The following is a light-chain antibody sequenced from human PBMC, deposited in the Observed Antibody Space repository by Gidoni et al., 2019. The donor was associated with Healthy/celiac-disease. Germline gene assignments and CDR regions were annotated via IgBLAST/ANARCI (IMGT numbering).Light chain of an antibody. V-gene: IGKV3-15*01. J-gene: IGKJ3*01. CDR1: QSVSSN. CDR2: GAS. Sequence: EIVMSQSPATLSVSPGERATLSCSASQSVSSNLAWYQQKPGQAHRLLIYGASTRATGIPARFSGSGSGKEFTLTISSLQSEDFTVYYCQQYNNWPPSFGHGTKVDIK. CDR3: QQYNNWPPS.